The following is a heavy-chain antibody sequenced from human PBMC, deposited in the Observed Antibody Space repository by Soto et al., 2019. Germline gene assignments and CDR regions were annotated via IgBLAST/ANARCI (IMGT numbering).Heavy chain of an antibody. V-gene: IGHV3-23*01. CDR1: GFMFSSYA. J-gene: IGHJ5*01. CDR3: AKLTYPSDSTGYYYERVSGWIDS. Sequence: EVQLLESGGGLIQPGGSLRLSCAASGFMFSSYAMSWVRQAPGKGLEWVSSISASGGTANLADSVEGRCTISRDNSKSTLYLQMNSLRAEDTAVYYCAKLTYPSDSTGYYYERVSGWIDSWGQGTLVTASS. D-gene: IGHD3-22*01. CDR2: ISASGGTA.